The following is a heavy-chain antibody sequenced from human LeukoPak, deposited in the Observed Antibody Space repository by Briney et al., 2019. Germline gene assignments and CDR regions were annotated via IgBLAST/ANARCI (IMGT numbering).Heavy chain of an antibody. CDR1: GGSISNYY. V-gene: IGHV4-59*08. CDR2: IYYSGST. CDR3: ARGAQWLDY. Sequence: SETLSLTCTVSGGSISNYYWSWIRQPPGKGLEGIGYIYYSGSTNYNPSLKSRVTISVDTSKNQFSLKLSSVTAADTAVYYCARGAQWLDYWGQGTLVTVSS. J-gene: IGHJ4*02. D-gene: IGHD3-22*01.